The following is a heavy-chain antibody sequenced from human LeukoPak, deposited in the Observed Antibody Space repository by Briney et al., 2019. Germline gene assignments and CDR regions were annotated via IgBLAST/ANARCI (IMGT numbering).Heavy chain of an antibody. J-gene: IGHJ4*02. D-gene: IGHD6-13*01. CDR2: FDPEDGET. CDR1: GYTLTELS. CDR3: ARTFSIASAGRNDY. Sequence: ASVKVSCKVSGYTLTELSMHWVRQAPGKGLEWMGGFDPEDGETIYAQKFQGRVTMTRDTSTSTVFMELSSLTPEDTAVYYCARTFSIASAGRNDYWGQGTLVTVSS. V-gene: IGHV1-24*01.